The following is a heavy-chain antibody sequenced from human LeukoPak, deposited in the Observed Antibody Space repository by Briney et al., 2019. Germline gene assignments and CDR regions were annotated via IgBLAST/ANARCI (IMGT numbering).Heavy chain of an antibody. CDR3: VRDCSGGSGGSCYFDY. Sequence: EASVKVSCKVSGYMFTNSGITLVRQAPGQGLEWMGWNSAYNGNTYHAQKFQGRVTLTTDTSTSTAYMELRSLRSDDTAVYYCVRDCSGGSGGSCYFDYWGQGTLVTVSS. J-gene: IGHJ4*02. CDR2: NSAYNGNT. D-gene: IGHD2-15*01. CDR1: GYMFTNSG. V-gene: IGHV1-18*01.